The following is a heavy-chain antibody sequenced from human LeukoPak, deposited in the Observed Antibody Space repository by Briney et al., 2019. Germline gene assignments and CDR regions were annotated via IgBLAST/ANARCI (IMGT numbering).Heavy chain of an antibody. CDR3: ARGLVPAAIVYAFDI. D-gene: IGHD2-2*01. J-gene: IGHJ3*02. CDR1: GFTFSSYA. CDR2: ISYDGSNK. V-gene: IGHV3-30-3*01. Sequence: PGGSLRLSCAASGFTFSSYAMHWVRQAPGKGLEWVAVISYDGSNKYYADSVKGRFTISRDNSKNTLYLQMNSLRAEDTAVYYCARGLVPAAIVYAFDIWGQGTMVTVSS.